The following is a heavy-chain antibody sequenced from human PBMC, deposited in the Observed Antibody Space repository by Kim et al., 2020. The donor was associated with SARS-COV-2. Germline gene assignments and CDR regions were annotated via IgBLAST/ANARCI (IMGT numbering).Heavy chain of an antibody. J-gene: IGHJ1*01. V-gene: IGHV3-30*01. Sequence: ADPVKARFTISRAHSTNPLYLQMNSLRAEDTAVYYCASDDRVYGGTIFQHWGQGNLVTVSS. D-gene: IGHD4-17*01. CDR3: ASDDRVYGGTIFQH.